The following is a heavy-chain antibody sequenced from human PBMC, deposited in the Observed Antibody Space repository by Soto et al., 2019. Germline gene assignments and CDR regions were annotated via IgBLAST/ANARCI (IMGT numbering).Heavy chain of an antibody. J-gene: IGHJ6*02. D-gene: IGHD2-2*01. CDR3: VKEQSVVPAATNYYYGMDV. CDR2: ISYDGSNK. V-gene: IGHV3-30*18. Sequence: GGSLRLSCAASGFTFSSYGMHWVRQAPGKGLEWVAVISYDGSNKYYADSVKGRFTISRDNSKNTLYLQMNSLRAEDTAVYYCVKEQSVVPAATNYYYGMDVWGQGTTVTVSS. CDR1: GFTFSSYG.